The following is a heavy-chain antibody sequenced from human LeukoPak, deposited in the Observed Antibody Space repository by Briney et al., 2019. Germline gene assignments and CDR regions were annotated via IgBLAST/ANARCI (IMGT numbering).Heavy chain of an antibody. D-gene: IGHD1-26*01. J-gene: IGHJ5*02. CDR3: ARIVGATRGDWFDP. Sequence: VASVKVSCKASGYTFTSYAMHWVRQAPGQRLEWMGWINAGNGNTKYSQKFQGRVTITADESTSTAYMELSSLRSEDTAVYYCARIVGATRGDWFDPWGQGTLVTVSS. CDR2: INAGNGNT. V-gene: IGHV1-3*01. CDR1: GYTFTSYA.